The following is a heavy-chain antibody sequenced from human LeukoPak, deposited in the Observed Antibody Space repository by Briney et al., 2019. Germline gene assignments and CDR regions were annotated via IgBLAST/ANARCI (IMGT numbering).Heavy chain of an antibody. J-gene: IGHJ4*02. CDR3: ARAPDNNIVVVPAAPPNYFDY. Sequence: SQTLSLTCTVSGGSISSGGYYWSWIRQPPGKGLEWIGYIYHSGSTYYNPSLKSRVTISVDRSKNQFSLKLSSVTAADTAVYYCARAPDNNIVVVPAAPPNYFDYWGQGTLVTVSS. D-gene: IGHD2-2*01. CDR2: IYHSGST. CDR1: GGSISSGGYY. V-gene: IGHV4-30-2*01.